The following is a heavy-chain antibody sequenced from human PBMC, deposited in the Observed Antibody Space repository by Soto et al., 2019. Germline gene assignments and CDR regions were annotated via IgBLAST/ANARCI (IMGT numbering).Heavy chain of an antibody. Sequence: SETLSLTCTVSGGSISSSSYYWGWIRQPPGKGLEWIGSIYYSGSTYYNPSLKSRVTISVDTSKNQFSLKLSSVTAADTAVYYCARHYGGYGIYYYYYMDVWGKGTTVTVCS. CDR3: ARHYGGYGIYYYYYMDV. J-gene: IGHJ6*03. V-gene: IGHV4-39*01. CDR2: IYYSGST. CDR1: GGSISSSSYY. D-gene: IGHD1-26*01.